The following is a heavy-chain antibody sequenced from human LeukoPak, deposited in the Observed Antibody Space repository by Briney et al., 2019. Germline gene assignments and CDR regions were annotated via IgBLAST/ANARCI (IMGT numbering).Heavy chain of an antibody. Sequence: SETLSLTCSVSGGSIGTNYWSWIRQVPGKGLEWIGYSSYSGSSNYNPSLKSRVTMSVDTSKNQFSLKLSSVTAADTAVYYCAGRRGFRGPFDYWGQGTLVTVSS. V-gene: IGHV4-59*01. CDR3: AGRRGFRGPFDY. CDR1: GGSIGTNY. J-gene: IGHJ4*02. CDR2: SSYSGSS.